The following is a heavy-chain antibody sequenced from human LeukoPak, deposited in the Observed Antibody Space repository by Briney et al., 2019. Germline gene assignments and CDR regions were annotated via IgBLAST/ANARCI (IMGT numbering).Heavy chain of an antibody. Sequence: SETLSLTCAVSGGSISSSNWWSWVRQPPGKGLEWIGEIYYSGSTNYNPSLKSRVTISVDKSKNQFSLKLSSVTAADTAVYYCARGGHDYGDYEVWYFDLWGRGTLVTVSS. D-gene: IGHD4-17*01. CDR3: ARGGHDYGDYEVWYFDL. CDR2: IYYSGST. CDR1: GGSISSSNW. J-gene: IGHJ2*01. V-gene: IGHV4-4*02.